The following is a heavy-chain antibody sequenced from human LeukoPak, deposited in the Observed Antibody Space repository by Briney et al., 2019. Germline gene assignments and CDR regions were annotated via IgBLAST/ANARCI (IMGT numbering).Heavy chain of an antibody. J-gene: IGHJ4*02. D-gene: IGHD3-10*01. CDR1: GFTFSSYG. V-gene: IGHV3-30*02. CDR2: IRYDGSNK. Sequence: GSLRLSCAASGFTFSSYGMHWVRQAPGKGLEWVAFIRYDGSNKYYADSVKGRFTLSRDNAKNSLYLQMNSLRAEDTAVYYCARGHLTFDYWGQGTLVTVSS. CDR3: ARGHLTFDY.